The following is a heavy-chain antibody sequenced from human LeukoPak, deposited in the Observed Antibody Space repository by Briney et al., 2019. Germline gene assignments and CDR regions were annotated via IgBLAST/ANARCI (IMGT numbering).Heavy chain of an antibody. Sequence: PSETLSLTCTVSGGSISSSSCYWGWIRQPPGKGLEWIGSIYYSGSTYYNPSLKSRVTISVDTSKNQFSLKLSSVTAADTAVYYCARAIAAAGTARGWFDPWGQGTLVTVSS. CDR1: GGSISSSSCY. V-gene: IGHV4-39*01. J-gene: IGHJ5*02. CDR3: ARAIAAAGTARGWFDP. D-gene: IGHD6-13*01. CDR2: IYYSGST.